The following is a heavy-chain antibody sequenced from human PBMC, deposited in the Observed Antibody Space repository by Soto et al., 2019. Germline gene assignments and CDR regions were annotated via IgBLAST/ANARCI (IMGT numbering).Heavy chain of an antibody. Sequence: PSETLSLTCVVLGGPGIGKNLYWSWIRHLPGKGLEWIANVYHTGTTYYNPSLTSRVSLSVDTSPNQFSLILASVTAADTAVYYCARALVTDYNSRDYHYYFAMDVWGQGTSVTVSS. D-gene: IGHD3-22*01. CDR1: GGPGIGKNLY. J-gene: IGHJ6*02. V-gene: IGHV4-31*02. CDR2: VYHTGTT. CDR3: ARALVTDYNSRDYHYYFAMDV.